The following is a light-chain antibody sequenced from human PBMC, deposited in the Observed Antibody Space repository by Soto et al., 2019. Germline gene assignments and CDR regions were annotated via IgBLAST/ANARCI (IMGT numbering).Light chain of an antibody. V-gene: IGKV3-20*01. Sequence: EIVLTQVPATLSVSPGERATLSCRASQSVGTSLAWYQQKPGQAPRLLIYGASNRATGIPDRFSGSGSGTDFTLTISKLEPEDFAVYHCQQYGGSPRTFGQGTKVDIK. CDR2: GAS. CDR1: QSVGTS. J-gene: IGKJ1*01. CDR3: QQYGGSPRT.